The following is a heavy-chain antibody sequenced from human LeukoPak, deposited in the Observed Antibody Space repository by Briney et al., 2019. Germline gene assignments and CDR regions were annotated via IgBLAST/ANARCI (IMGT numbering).Heavy chain of an antibody. D-gene: IGHD2-2*01. CDR3: ARDSQQYCSSTSCSRYYYYYGMDV. CDR2: IYYSGST. Sequence: SWVRQPPGKGLEWIGYIYYSGSTYYNPSLKSRVTISVDTSKNQFSLKLSSVTAADTAVYYCARDSQQYCSSTSCSRYYYYYGMDVWGQGTTVTVSS. V-gene: IGHV4-30-4*08. J-gene: IGHJ6*02.